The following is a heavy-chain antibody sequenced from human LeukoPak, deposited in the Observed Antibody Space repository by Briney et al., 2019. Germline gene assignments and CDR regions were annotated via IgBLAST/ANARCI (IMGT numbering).Heavy chain of an antibody. CDR2: IGIDSGNT. CDR1: GFTFSDYS. Sequence: GGSLRLSCAASGFTFSDYSMNWVRQAPGKGLEWISYIGIDSGNTNYADSVRGQFTISGDKAKNSLYLQMNSLRVEDTAVYYCARDYKYAFDNWGQGTLVTVSS. V-gene: IGHV3-48*01. J-gene: IGHJ4*02. CDR3: ARDYKYAFDN. D-gene: IGHD5-24*01.